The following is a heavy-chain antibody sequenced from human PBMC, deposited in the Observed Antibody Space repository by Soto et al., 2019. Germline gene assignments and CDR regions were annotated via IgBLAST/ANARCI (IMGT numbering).Heavy chain of an antibody. CDR3: ARAFYAASGSWDSSFDS. D-gene: IGHD3-10*01. CDR1: GFTFSTYC. V-gene: IGHV3-48*01. Sequence: TPSSAAAGFTFSTYCTVWHSLAQERGREWESYISRSFSPTHCEASVKGRFNISRDNAKTSLYLQMDRLRVEDTSVYYCARAFYAASGSWDSSFDSWGQGALVTVSS. CDR2: ISRSFSPT. J-gene: IGHJ4*01.